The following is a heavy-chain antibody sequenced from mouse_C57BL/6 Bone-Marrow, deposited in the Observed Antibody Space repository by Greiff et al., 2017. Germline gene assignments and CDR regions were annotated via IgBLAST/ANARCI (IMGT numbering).Heavy chain of an antibody. CDR3: ARRAGY. CDR2: IYPRSGNT. Sequence: VQLQQSGAELARPGASVKLSCKASGYTFTSYGISWVKQRTGQGLEWIGEIYPRSGNTYYNEKFKGKDTLTADKSSSTAYMELRSLTSEDSAVYFCARRAGYWGQGTTLTVSS. V-gene: IGHV1-81*01. J-gene: IGHJ2*01. D-gene: IGHD3-1*01. CDR1: GYTFTSYG.